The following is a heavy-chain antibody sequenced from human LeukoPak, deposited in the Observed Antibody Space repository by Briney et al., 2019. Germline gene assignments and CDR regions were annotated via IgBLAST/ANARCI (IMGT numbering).Heavy chain of an antibody. Sequence: KPSETLSLTCAVYGGSFSGYYWSWIRQPPGKGLEWIGEINHSGSTNYNPPLKSRVTISVDTSKNQFSLKLSSVTAADTAVYYCARVVDYDFWSGYPDGMDVWGQGTTVTVSS. J-gene: IGHJ6*02. V-gene: IGHV4-34*01. CDR3: ARVVDYDFWSGYPDGMDV. D-gene: IGHD3-3*01. CDR2: INHSGST. CDR1: GGSFSGYY.